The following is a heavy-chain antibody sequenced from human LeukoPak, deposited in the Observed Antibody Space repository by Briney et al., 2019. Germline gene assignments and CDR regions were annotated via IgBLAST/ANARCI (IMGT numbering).Heavy chain of an antibody. CDR1: GFTFSSYD. CDR2: IGTAGDT. J-gene: IGHJ6*02. D-gene: IGHD3-10*01. CDR3: ARWEDGSGSFQPAEYAPGYYGRDV. Sequence: GGSLRLSCAASGFTFSSYDMHWVRQATGKGLEWVSAIGTAGDTYYPGSVKGRFTISRENAKNSLYLQMNSLRAEDTAVYYWARWEDGSGSFQPAEYAPGYYGRDVWGQGTTVTVSS. V-gene: IGHV3-13*01.